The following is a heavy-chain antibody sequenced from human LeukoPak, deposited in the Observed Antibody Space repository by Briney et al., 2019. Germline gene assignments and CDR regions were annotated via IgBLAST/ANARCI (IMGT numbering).Heavy chain of an antibody. CDR3: ARGNGDFLYGMDV. CDR2: IWYDGSKK. V-gene: IGHV3-33*01. D-gene: IGHD4-17*01. Sequence: GGSLRLSCAASGYTFSSYGMHWVRQVPGKGLEWVAVIWYDGSKKYYADSVKGRFTISRDDSKNTLYLQVNSLRAEDTAVYYCARGNGDFLYGMDVWGKGTTVTVSS. J-gene: IGHJ6*04. CDR1: GYTFSSYG.